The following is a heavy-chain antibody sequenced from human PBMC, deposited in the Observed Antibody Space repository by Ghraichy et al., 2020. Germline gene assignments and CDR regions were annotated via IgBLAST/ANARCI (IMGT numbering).Heavy chain of an antibody. Sequence: SVKVSCKASGGTFSSYAISWVRQAPGQGLEWMGGIIPIFGTANYAQKFQGRVTITADKSTSTAYMELSSLRSEDTAVYYCARDIVVVPAAMGNWFDPWGQGTLVTVSS. J-gene: IGHJ5*02. V-gene: IGHV1-69*06. D-gene: IGHD2-2*01. CDR1: GGTFSSYA. CDR2: IIPIFGTA. CDR3: ARDIVVVPAAMGNWFDP.